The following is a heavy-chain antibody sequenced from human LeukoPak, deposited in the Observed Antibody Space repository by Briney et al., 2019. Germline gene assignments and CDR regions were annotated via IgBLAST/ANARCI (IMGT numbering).Heavy chain of an antibody. Sequence: GGSLRLSCAASRFTVSTNYMTWVRQAPGKGLEWVSVIYSGGSTYYADPVRGRFTISRDNSKNTLYLQMNSLRAEDTAVYYCTRVLVVDSSGYYGYYFDYWGQGTLVTVSS. CDR1: RFTVSTNY. J-gene: IGHJ4*02. CDR3: TRVLVVDSSGYYGYYFDY. V-gene: IGHV3-53*01. D-gene: IGHD3-22*01. CDR2: IYSGGST.